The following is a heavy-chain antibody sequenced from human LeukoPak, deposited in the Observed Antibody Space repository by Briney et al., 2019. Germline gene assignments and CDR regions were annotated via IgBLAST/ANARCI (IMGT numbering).Heavy chain of an antibody. CDR1: GYTFTSYA. Sequence: GASVKVSCKASGYTFTSYAMNWVRQAPRQGLEWMGWINTNTGNPTYAQGFTGRFVFSLDTSVSTAYLQISSLKAEDTAVYYCAREFAAYYYYYYMDVWGKGTTVTVSS. D-gene: IGHD3-16*01. CDR2: INTNTGNP. J-gene: IGHJ6*03. CDR3: AREFAAYYYYYYMDV. V-gene: IGHV7-4-1*02.